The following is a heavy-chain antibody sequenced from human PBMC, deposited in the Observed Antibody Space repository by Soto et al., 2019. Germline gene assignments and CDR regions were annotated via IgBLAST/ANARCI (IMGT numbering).Heavy chain of an antibody. D-gene: IGHD5-18*01. J-gene: IGHJ6*02. CDR2: IIPIFGTA. CDR1: GGTFSSYA. V-gene: IGHV1-69*13. CDR3: ARDERGYSYGDYYYGMDV. Sequence: SVKVSCKASGGTFSSYAISWVRQAPGQGLEWMGGIIPIFGTANYAQKFQGRVTITADESTSTAYMELSSLRSEDTAVYYCARDERGYSYGDYYYGMDVWGQGTTVTVSS.